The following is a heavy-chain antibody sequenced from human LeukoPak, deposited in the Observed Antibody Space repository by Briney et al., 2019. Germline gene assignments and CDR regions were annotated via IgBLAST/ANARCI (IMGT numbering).Heavy chain of an antibody. J-gene: IGHJ4*02. CDR2: IWYDGSNK. D-gene: IGHD2-2*01. V-gene: IGHV3-33*01. CDR1: GFTFSSYG. CDR3: ARDSDYCSSTSCYFFDY. Sequence: GGSLRLSCAASGFTFSSYGMHWVRQAPGKGREWVAVIWYDGSNKYYADSVKGRFTISRDNSKNTLYLQMNSLRAEDTAVYYCARDSDYCSSTSCYFFDYWGQGTLVTVSS.